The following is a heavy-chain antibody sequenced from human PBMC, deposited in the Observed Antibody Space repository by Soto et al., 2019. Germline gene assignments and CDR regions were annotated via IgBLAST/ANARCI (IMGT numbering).Heavy chain of an antibody. Sequence: SVKVSCKASGGTFSSYAISWVRQAPGQGLEWMGGIIPIFGTANYAQKFQGRVTITADESTSTAYMELSSLRSEDTAVYYCARVVPNYYGSGSYYNVPYYFDYWGQGTLVTAPQ. D-gene: IGHD3-10*01. CDR2: IIPIFGTA. J-gene: IGHJ4*02. V-gene: IGHV1-69*13. CDR3: ARVVPNYYGSGSYYNVPYYFDY. CDR1: GGTFSSYA.